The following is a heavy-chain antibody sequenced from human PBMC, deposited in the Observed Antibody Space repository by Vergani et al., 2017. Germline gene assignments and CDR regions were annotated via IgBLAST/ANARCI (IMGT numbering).Heavy chain of an antibody. Sequence: EVQLLESGGDLVQPGGSLRLSCAASGFTFNHYAMNWVRQAPGKGLEWVSYISSSGSTIYYADSVKGRFTISRDNAKNSLYLQMNSLRAEDTAVYYCARDLEYCSSTSCYTAYYYYMDVWGKGTTVTVSS. CDR2: ISSSGSTI. J-gene: IGHJ6*03. CDR1: GFTFNHYA. D-gene: IGHD2-2*02. CDR3: ARDLEYCSSTSCYTAYYYYMDV. V-gene: IGHV3-48*04.